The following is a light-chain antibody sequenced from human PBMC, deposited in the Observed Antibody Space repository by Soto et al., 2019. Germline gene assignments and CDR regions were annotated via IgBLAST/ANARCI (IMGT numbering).Light chain of an antibody. CDR3: QQYNNWPWT. CDR1: QSISDT. V-gene: IGKV3-15*01. J-gene: IGKJ1*01. CDR2: GAS. Sequence: EIEMTQSPATLSVSPGGRATLSCRASQSISDTLAWYQQKPGQAPRLLIHGASTRAPGFPARFSGSGSGTDFTLTISSLQSEDFAVYYCQQYNNWPWTFGQGTKVEIK.